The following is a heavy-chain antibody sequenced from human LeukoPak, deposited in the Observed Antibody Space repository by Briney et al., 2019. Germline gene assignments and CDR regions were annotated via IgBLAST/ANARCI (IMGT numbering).Heavy chain of an antibody. Sequence: PGGSLRLSCAASGFTFSSYAMHWVRQAPGKGLEWVAVISYDGSNKYYADSVKGRFTISRDNSKNTLYLQMNSLRAEDTAVYYCARDSSYSSGWELGPWGQFDPWGQGTLVTVSS. CDR2: ISYDGSNK. CDR3: ARDSSYSSGWELGPWGQFDP. J-gene: IGHJ5*02. D-gene: IGHD6-19*01. V-gene: IGHV3-30*04. CDR1: GFTFSSYA.